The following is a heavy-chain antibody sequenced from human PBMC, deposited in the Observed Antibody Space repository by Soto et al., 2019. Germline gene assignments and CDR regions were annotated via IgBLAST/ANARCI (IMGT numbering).Heavy chain of an antibody. CDR3: ARDFPPGQNAFDI. CDR2: IIPIFGTA. CDR1: GGTFSSYA. V-gene: IGHV1-69*06. Sequence: QVQLVQSGAEVKKLGSSVKVSCKASGGTFSSYAISWVRQAPGQGLEWMGGIIPIFGTANYAQKFQGRVTITADKSTSTAYMGLSSLRSEDTAVYYCARDFPPGQNAFDIWGQGTMVTVSS. J-gene: IGHJ3*02.